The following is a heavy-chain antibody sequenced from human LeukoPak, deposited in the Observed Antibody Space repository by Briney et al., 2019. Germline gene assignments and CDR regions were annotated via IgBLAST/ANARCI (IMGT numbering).Heavy chain of an antibody. CDR1: GGTFSSYA. V-gene: IGHV1-69*05. CDR2: IIPIFGTA. Sequence: SVKVSCKASGGTFSSYAISWVRQAPGQGLEWMGGIIPIFGTANYARKFQGRVTITTDESTSTAYMELSSLRSEDTAVYYCARDRDCTNGVCYSPDYYYYMDVWGKGTTVTVSS. D-gene: IGHD2-8*01. J-gene: IGHJ6*03. CDR3: ARDRDCTNGVCYSPDYYYYMDV.